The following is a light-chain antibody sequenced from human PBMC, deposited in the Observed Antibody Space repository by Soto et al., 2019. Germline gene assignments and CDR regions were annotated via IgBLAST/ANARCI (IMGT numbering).Light chain of an antibody. CDR2: DDY. V-gene: IGKV3-11*01. CDR1: QSVSSY. J-gene: IGKJ5*01. CDR3: QQRSNWPPIT. Sequence: EIVSTQSPATLSLSPGERATLSCRASQSVSSYLAWYQQKPGQAPRLLIYDDYNRDTGIPARFSGSGSRTDFTLTISSLEPEDFAVYYCQQRSNWPPITFGQGTPLEIK.